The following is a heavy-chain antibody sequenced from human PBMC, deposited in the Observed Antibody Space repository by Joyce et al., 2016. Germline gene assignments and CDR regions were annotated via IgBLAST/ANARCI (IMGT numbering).Heavy chain of an antibody. CDR1: GGSISDGGYY. J-gene: IGHJ4*02. CDR3: ARVPLSSAFDY. CDR2: INYSGNS. V-gene: IGHV4-31*11. D-gene: IGHD1-26*01. Sequence: QVQLQESGPGLVQPSQTLSLTCGVSGGSISDGGYYWSWIRQRPGQGLEWIGYINYSGNSYYNPSLNSRLTISIDMSKNQFSLRLTSVTAADTAVYYCARVPLSSAFDYWGQGILVTVSS.